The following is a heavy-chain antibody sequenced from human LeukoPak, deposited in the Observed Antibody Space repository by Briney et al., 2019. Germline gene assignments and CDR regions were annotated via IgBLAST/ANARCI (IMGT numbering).Heavy chain of an antibody. D-gene: IGHD2-15*01. CDR3: ARAGARSYQGVGFDY. V-gene: IGHV4-4*02. CDR1: GGSISGTNW. CDR2: VYHSGST. Sequence: PSGTLSLTCTVSGGSISGTNWWSWVRQPPGKGLEWIGEVYHSGSTNYNPSLKSRVTMSVDKSKNHFSLKLSSVTAADTAVYYCARAGARSYQGVGFDYWGQGTLVTVSS. J-gene: IGHJ4*02.